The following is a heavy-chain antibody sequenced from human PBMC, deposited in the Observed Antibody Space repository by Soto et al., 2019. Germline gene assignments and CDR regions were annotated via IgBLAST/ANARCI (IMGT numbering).Heavy chain of an antibody. CDR3: ARWVRGYIFDY. V-gene: IGHV4-34*01. J-gene: IGHJ4*02. D-gene: IGHD3-10*01. CDR1: GGSFSVYF. Sequence: LSLTCAVYGGSFSVYFWSWIRQPPGKGLEWIGEINHSGSTSYNPSLQSRVTISVDTSKSQFSLKLTSVTAADTAVYYCARWVRGYIFDYWGQGALVTVSS. CDR2: INHSGST.